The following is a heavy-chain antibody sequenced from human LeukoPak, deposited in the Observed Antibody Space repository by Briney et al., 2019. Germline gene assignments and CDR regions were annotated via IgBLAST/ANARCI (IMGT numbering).Heavy chain of an antibody. CDR2: IYYSGST. CDR3: ARDRSGSSWFLDY. J-gene: IGHJ4*02. D-gene: IGHD6-13*01. CDR1: GGSISSYY. Sequence: SETLSLTCTVSGGSISSYYWSWIRQPPGKGLEWIGYIYYSGSTNYNPSLKSQVTISVDTSKNQFSLKLSSVTAADTAVYYCARDRSGSSWFLDYWGQGTLVTVSS. V-gene: IGHV4-59*01.